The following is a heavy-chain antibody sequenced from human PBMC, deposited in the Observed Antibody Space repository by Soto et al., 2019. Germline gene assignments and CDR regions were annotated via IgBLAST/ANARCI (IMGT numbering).Heavy chain of an antibody. Sequence: QVQLVESGGGVVQPGRSLTLSCAASDFTFSSYGIHWVRQAPGKGLEWVAVISYDGSNKQYGDSEKGRFTMSRANSKNAVYLHMNILRVEDTAVYYCAKDAYYHVSSGYYVFDSWGQGTLVSVSS. CDR1: DFTFSSYG. J-gene: IGHJ4*02. CDR3: AKDAYYHVSSGYYVFDS. D-gene: IGHD3-22*01. CDR2: ISYDGSNK. V-gene: IGHV3-30*18.